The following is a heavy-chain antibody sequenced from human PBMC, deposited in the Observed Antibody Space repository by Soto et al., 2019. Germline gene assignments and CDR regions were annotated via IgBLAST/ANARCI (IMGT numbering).Heavy chain of an antibody. CDR1: GGTFSTSA. D-gene: IGHD1-1*01. J-gene: IGHJ6*02. CDR2: IMPVFPTP. Sequence: QVQLVQSGAEVKKPGSSVKVSCKASGGTFSTSAISWVRQAPGQGLEWVGGIMPVFPTPDYAQKFQGRVTNTADEYTTTAYLELTSLRTDDTAVYYCARDKDRLQLGGNYYYILDVWGQGTAITVSS. CDR3: ARDKDRLQLGGNYYYILDV. V-gene: IGHV1-69*12.